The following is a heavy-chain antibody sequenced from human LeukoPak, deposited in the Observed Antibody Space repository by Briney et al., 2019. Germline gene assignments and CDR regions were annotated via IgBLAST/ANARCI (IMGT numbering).Heavy chain of an antibody. CDR3: ATTYCSSTSCYYYMDV. J-gene: IGHJ6*03. CDR2: TYYSGST. V-gene: IGHV4-59*01. Sequence: PSETLSLTCTVSGGSITTYYWSWIRQAPGKGLEWIGYTYYSGSTDYKPSLKGRVTISVDTSKNHFSLRLSSVTAADTAVYYCATTYCSSTSCYYYMDVWGKGTTVTVSS. D-gene: IGHD2-2*01. CDR1: GGSITTYY.